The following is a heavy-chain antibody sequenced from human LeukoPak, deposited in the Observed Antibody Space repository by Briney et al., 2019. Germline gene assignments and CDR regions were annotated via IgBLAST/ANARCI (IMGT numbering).Heavy chain of an antibody. D-gene: IGHD2-8*01. CDR2: ISYDGSNE. J-gene: IGHJ3*01. CDR3: ARVQGHPPNGLDV. V-gene: IGHV3-30*03. CDR1: GFTFSSYG. Sequence: GRSLRLSCAASGFTFSSYGMHWVCQAPGKGLEWVAVISYDGSNEYYADSVKGRFTISRDNSKNTLYLQMNSLRAEDTAVYYCARVQGHPPNGLDVWGQGTMVTVSS.